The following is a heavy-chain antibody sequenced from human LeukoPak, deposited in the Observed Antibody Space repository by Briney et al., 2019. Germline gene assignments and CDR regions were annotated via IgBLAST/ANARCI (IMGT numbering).Heavy chain of an antibody. CDR2: MNPNSGNT. CDR1: GYTFTSYD. D-gene: IGHD3-22*01. CDR3: ATDSSGYHDAFDI. V-gene: IGHV1-8*01. J-gene: IGHJ3*02. Sequence: ASVKVSCKASGYTFTSYDIIWVRQATGQGLEWMGWMNPNSGNTGYAQKFQGRVTMTRNTSISTAYMELSSLRSEDTAVYYCATDSSGYHDAFDIWGQGTMVTVSS.